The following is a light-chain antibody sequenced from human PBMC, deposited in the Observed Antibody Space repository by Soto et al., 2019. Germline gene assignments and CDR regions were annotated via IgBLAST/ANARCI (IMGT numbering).Light chain of an antibody. CDR1: QSVSTY. V-gene: IGKV3-11*01. CDR2: DAS. J-gene: IGKJ4*01. CDR3: QQRAKGRT. Sequence: EIVLTQSPATLSLSPGERATLSCRASQSVSTYLAWYQQKPGQAPRLLIYDASTRAADIPSRFSGSGSGTDFTFTLSVPEPEDCAVYSCQQRAKGRTFGGGTKVEIK.